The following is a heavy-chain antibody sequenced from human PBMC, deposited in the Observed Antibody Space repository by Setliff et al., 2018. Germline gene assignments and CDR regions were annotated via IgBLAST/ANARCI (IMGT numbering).Heavy chain of an antibody. Sequence: GESLKISCKGSGYSFTSYWIGWVRQMPGKGLEWMGIIYPGDSDTRYSPSFQGQVTISADKSICTAYLQWSSLKASDTAMYYCARVTPDYYYYYGMDVWGQGTTVTVSS. CDR2: IYPGDSDT. V-gene: IGHV5-51*01. D-gene: IGHD5-18*01. CDR1: GYSFTSYW. CDR3: ARVTPDYYYYYGMDV. J-gene: IGHJ6*02.